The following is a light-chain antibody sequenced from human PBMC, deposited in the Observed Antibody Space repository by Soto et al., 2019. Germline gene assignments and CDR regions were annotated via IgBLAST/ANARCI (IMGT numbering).Light chain of an antibody. Sequence: QSALTQPASVSGSPGQSITISCTGTSSDVGGYNYDSWYQQHPGKGPKLMIYEVSNRPSGVSNRFSGSKSGNTATLTISGLQAEDEADYYCSSYTSTTTRVFXTGTKRTVL. CDR3: SSYTSTTTRV. J-gene: IGLJ1*01. V-gene: IGLV2-14*03. CDR2: EVS. CDR1: SSDVGGYNY.